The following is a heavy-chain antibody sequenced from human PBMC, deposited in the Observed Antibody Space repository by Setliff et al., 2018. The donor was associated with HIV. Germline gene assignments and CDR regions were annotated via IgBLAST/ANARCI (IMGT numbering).Heavy chain of an antibody. D-gene: IGHD3-16*01. CDR1: GDSITSTNYY. J-gene: IGHJ3*02. CDR2: ISYSGST. V-gene: IGHV4-39*07. CDR3: ASGGVDFVWGSYSPVPI. Sequence: PSETLSLTCTVSGDSITSTNYYWGWIRQPPGKGLEWIGSISYSGSTYYKSSLKSRVTISVDASKNHFSLKLSSVTAADTAVYYCASGGVDFVWGSYSPVPIWGQGTMVTVSS.